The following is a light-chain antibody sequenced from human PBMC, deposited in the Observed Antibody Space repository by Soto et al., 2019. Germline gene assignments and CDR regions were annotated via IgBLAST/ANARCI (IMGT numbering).Light chain of an antibody. Sequence: QSALTQPASVSGSPGQSITISCTGTSSDVGGYNYVSWYQQHPGKAPKLMIYDVSNRPSGVSNRFSGSKSGNTASLTISGLQVEDEADYYCSSYTSSSTLCVFGTGTKVTVL. CDR2: DVS. V-gene: IGLV2-14*01. J-gene: IGLJ1*01. CDR1: SSDVGGYNY. CDR3: SSYTSSSTLCV.